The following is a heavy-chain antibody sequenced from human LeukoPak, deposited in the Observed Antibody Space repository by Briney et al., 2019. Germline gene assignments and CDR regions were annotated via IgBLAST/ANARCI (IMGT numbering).Heavy chain of an antibody. J-gene: IGHJ6*03. D-gene: IGHD5-12*01. V-gene: IGHV4-34*01. Sequence: SETLSLTCAVYDGSLSGYYWNWIRQPPGKGLEWIGEINHSGSTNYNPSLKSRVTISVDTSKNQFSLKLSSVTAADTAVYYCARRLRFYYYYMDVWGKGTTVTISS. CDR2: INHSGST. CDR1: DGSLSGYY. CDR3: ARRLRFYYYYMDV.